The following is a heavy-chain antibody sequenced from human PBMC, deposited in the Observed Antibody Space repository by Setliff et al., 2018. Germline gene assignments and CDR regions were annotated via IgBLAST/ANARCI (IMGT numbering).Heavy chain of an antibody. CDR2: INHSGTT. J-gene: IGHJ6*02. V-gene: IGHV4-34*10. CDR3: ARLSWDGLRYHGLDV. CDR1: GVSFSDYY. Sequence: LSLTCTVYGVSFSDYYWGWVRQSPGKGLDWIGEINHSGTTNYDPSLEGRISISVDTSKRQFSLKLSSVTAADMAVYYCARLSWDGLRYHGLDVWGQGTTVTSP. D-gene: IGHD3-10*01.